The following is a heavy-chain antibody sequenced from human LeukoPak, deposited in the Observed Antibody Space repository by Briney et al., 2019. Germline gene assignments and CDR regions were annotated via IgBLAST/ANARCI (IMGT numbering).Heavy chain of an antibody. CDR2: IYYSGST. V-gene: IGHV4-39*01. CDR1: GGSISSSSYY. D-gene: IGHD6-6*01. CDR3: ARPGFGVCSSSEGAFWDY. J-gene: IGHJ4*02. Sequence: SETLSLTCTVSGGSISSSSYYWGWIRQPPGKGLEWIGSIYYSGSTYYNPSLKSRVTISVDTSKNQFSLKLSSVTAADTAVYYLARPGFGVCSSSEGAFWDYWGQGTLVTVSS.